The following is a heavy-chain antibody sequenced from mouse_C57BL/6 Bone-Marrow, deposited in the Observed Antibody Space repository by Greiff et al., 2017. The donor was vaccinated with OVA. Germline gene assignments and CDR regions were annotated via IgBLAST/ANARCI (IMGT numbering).Heavy chain of an antibody. Sequence: DVQLVESGGGLVQPGGSMKLSCAASGFTFSDAWMDWVRQSPEKGLEWVAEIRNKANNHATYYAESVKGRFTISRDDSKSSVYLQMNSLRAEDTGIYSCTRLYYYGSSSRGSFDVWGTGTTVTVSS. CDR1: GFTFSDAW. D-gene: IGHD1-1*01. CDR2: IRNKANNHAT. CDR3: TRLYYYGSSSRGSFDV. J-gene: IGHJ1*03. V-gene: IGHV6-6*01.